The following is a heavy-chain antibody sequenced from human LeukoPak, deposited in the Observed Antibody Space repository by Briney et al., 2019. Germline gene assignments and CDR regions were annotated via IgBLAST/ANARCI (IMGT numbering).Heavy chain of an antibody. D-gene: IGHD5-18*01. Sequence: GGSLRLSCAASGFTFSSYSMNWVRQAQGKGLEWASSISSSSSYIYYADSVKGRFTISRDNAKNSLYLQMNSLRAEDTAVYYCASVDTAMVTMDYWGQGTLVTVSS. CDR2: ISSSSSYI. CDR1: GFTFSSYS. CDR3: ASVDTAMVTMDY. J-gene: IGHJ4*02. V-gene: IGHV3-21*01.